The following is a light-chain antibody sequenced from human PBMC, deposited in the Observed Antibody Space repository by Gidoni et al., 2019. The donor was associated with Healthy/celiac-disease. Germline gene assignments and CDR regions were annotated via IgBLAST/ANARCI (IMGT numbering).Light chain of an antibody. J-gene: IGKJ1*01. V-gene: IGKV1-39*01. CDR2: AAS. CDR3: QQSYSTPQGT. CDR1: QSISSY. Sequence: DIPVTQSPSSLSASVGDRVTITCQASQSISSYLHWYQQKPGKAPKLLIYAASSLQSGVPSRFSGSGSGTDFTLTISSLQPEDFATYYCQQSYSTPQGTFGQXTKVEIK.